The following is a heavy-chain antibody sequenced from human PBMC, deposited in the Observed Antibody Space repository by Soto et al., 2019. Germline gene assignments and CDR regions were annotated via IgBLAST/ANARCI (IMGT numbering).Heavy chain of an antibody. J-gene: IGHJ6*03. CDR2: MNPNSGNT. CDR3: ARGKDYDILTYYMDV. Sequence: ASVKVSCKASGYTFTRYDINWVRQATGQGLEWMGWMNPNSGNTGYAQKFQGRVTMTRNTSISTAYMELSSLRSEDTAVYYCARGKDYDILTYYMDVWGKGTTVTVSS. CDR1: GYTFTRYD. V-gene: IGHV1-8*01. D-gene: IGHD3-9*01.